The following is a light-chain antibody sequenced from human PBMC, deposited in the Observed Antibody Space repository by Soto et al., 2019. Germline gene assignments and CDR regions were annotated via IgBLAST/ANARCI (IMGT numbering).Light chain of an antibody. J-gene: IGKJ1*01. CDR1: QGISNY. Sequence: DIQMTQSPSSLSASVGDRVTITCRASQGISNYLAWYQQKPGKVPKLLIYSASTLQSGVPSRFSGSGSGTDFTLSITSLPPEDVATYYFQKYNSAPSWTFGQGTKVEI. V-gene: IGKV1-27*01. CDR3: QKYNSAPSWT. CDR2: SAS.